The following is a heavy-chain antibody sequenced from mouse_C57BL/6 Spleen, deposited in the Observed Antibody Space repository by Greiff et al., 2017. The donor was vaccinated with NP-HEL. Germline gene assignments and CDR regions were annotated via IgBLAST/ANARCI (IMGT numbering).Heavy chain of an antibody. CDR1: GYTFTSYG. CDR3: ARNWEGFAY. V-gene: IGHV1-81*01. D-gene: IGHD4-1*01. Sequence: VQLQQSGAELARPGASVKLSCKASGYTFTSYGISWVKQRTGQGLEWIGKIYPRSGNTYYNEKFKGKATLTADKSSSTAYMELRSLTSEDSAVYFCARNWEGFAYWGQGTLVTVSA. J-gene: IGHJ3*01. CDR2: IYPRSGNT.